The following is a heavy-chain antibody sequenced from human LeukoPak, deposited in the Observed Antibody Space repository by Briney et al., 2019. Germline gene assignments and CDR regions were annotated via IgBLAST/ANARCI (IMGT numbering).Heavy chain of an antibody. V-gene: IGHV3-48*01. J-gene: IGHJ4*02. CDR1: GFTFSSYT. Sequence: PGGSLRLSCAASGFTFSSYTMNWVRQAPGKGLEWVSYITSSTSIMSYADSVKGRFTISRDNSKNTLYLQMNSLRAEDTAVYYCARSRGYSGYDAFDNWGQGTLVTVSS. D-gene: IGHD5-12*01. CDR3: ARSRGYSGYDAFDN. CDR2: ITSSTSIM.